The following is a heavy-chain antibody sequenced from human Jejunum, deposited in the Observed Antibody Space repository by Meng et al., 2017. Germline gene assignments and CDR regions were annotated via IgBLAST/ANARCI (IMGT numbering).Heavy chain of an antibody. CDR3: VRDNNGFGEFHY. Sequence: GESLKISCATSGFIVRSNYMSWVRQAPGKGLEWVSVLYSNGGTYYAHSVRGRFTISRDNSENTLFLQMNSLRSDDTALYYCVRDNNGFGEFHYWGQGTLVTVSS. V-gene: IGHV3-66*03. J-gene: IGHJ4*02. D-gene: IGHD3-10*01. CDR1: GFIVRSNY. CDR2: LYSNGGT.